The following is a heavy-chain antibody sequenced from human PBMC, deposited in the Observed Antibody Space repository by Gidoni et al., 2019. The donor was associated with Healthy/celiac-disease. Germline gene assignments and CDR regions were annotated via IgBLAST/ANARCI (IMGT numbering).Heavy chain of an antibody. V-gene: IGHV1-2*02. J-gene: IGHJ6*02. CDR3: ARAQPDIVVVPAAAYYYGMDV. D-gene: IGHD2-2*01. Sequence: QVQLVQSGAEVKKPGASVKVSCKASGYTFTGYYMHWVRQAPGQGLEWMGWINPNSGGTNYAQKFQGRVTMTRDTSISTAYMELSRLRSDDTAVYYCARAQPDIVVVPAAAYYYGMDVWGQGTTVTVSS. CDR1: GYTFTGYY. CDR2: INPNSGGT.